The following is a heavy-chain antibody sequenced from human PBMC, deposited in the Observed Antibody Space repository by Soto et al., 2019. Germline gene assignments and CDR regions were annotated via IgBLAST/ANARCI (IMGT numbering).Heavy chain of an antibody. J-gene: IGHJ6*02. Sequence: QVQLVQSGAEVKKPGASVKVSCKASGYTFTSYGISWVRQAPGQGLEWMGWISAYNGNTNYAQKLQGRVTMTTDTATSTASMELRSLRSDDTAVYYCARDPRASHVLRYFDWSPMDGMDVWGQGTTVTVSS. D-gene: IGHD3-9*01. CDR3: ARDPRASHVLRYFDWSPMDGMDV. CDR2: ISAYNGNT. CDR1: GYTFTSYG. V-gene: IGHV1-18*01.